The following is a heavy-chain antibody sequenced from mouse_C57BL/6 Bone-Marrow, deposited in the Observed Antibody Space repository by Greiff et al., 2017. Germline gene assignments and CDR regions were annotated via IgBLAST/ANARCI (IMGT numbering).Heavy chain of an antibody. J-gene: IGHJ3*01. Sequence: QVQLKQSGAELVKPGASVEISCKASGYAFSSYWMNWVKQRPGKGLEWIGQIYPGDGDTNYNGKFKGKATLTADKSSSTAYMQLSSLTSEDSAVYFCARALFTRVWFWGQGTLVTVSA. V-gene: IGHV1-80*01. CDR2: IYPGDGDT. D-gene: IGHD3-1*01. CDR1: GYAFSSYW. CDR3: ARALFTRVWF.